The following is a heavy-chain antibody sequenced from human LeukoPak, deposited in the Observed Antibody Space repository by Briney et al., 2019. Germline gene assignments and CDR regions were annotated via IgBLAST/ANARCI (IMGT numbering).Heavy chain of an antibody. V-gene: IGHV3-23*01. Sequence: GGSLRLSCAASGFTFINYSMNWVRQAPGKGLEWVSAISGSGGSTYYADSVKGRFTISRDNSKNTLYLQMNSLRAEDTAVYYCASRQWPYYFDYWGQGTLVTVSS. CDR2: ISGSGGST. D-gene: IGHD6-19*01. CDR3: ASRQWPYYFDY. J-gene: IGHJ4*02. CDR1: GFTFINYS.